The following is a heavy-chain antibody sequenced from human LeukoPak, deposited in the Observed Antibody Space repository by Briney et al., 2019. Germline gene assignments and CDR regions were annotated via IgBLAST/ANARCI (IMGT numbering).Heavy chain of an antibody. CDR2: INAGNGNT. CDR1: GYTFTSYA. CDR3: ARTPLRGWGYFDY. Sequence: ASVKVSCKASGYTFTSYAMHWVRQAPGQRLEWMGWINAGNGNTKYSQKFQGRDTITRDTSASTAYMELSSLRSEDTAVYYCARTPLRGWGYFDYWGQGTLVTVSS. D-gene: IGHD3-10*01. J-gene: IGHJ4*02. V-gene: IGHV1-3*01.